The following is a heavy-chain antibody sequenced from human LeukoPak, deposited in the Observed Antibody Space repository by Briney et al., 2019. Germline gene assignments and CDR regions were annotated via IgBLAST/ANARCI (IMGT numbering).Heavy chain of an antibody. CDR3: ATTYSNYYYDYLDV. D-gene: IGHD4-11*01. CDR1: GGSFSGYY. V-gene: IGHV4-34*01. CDR2: INHSGIT. Sequence: SETLSPTCAVYGGSFSGYYWSWIRQPPGKGLEWIGEINHSGITNYNPSLKSRVTISVDRSKNQFSLKLSSVTAADTAVYYCATTYSNYYYDYLDVWGKGTTVTVSS. J-gene: IGHJ6*03.